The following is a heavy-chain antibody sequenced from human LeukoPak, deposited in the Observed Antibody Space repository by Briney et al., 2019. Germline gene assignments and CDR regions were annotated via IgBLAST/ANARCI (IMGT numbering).Heavy chain of an antibody. D-gene: IGHD7-27*01. CDR3: ANLGSRDAFDI. CDR2: IPYDGSNK. J-gene: IGHJ3*02. CDR1: GFTFSSYG. V-gene: IGHV3-30*18. Sequence: GGSLRLSCAASGFTFSSYGMHRVRQAPGKGLEWVAVIPYDGSNKYYADSVKGRFTISRDNSKNTLYLQMNSLRAEDTAVYYCANLGSRDAFDIWGQGTMVTVSS.